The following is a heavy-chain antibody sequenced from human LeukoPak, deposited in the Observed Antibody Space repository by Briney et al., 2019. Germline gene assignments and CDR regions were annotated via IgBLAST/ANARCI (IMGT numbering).Heavy chain of an antibody. CDR3: ARNPYGTGHFDP. D-gene: IGHD2-8*02. CDR1: GYTFTTYD. Sequence: ASVKVSCKASGYTFTTYDINWVRQATGRGLEWLGWMSPNNGHTGYAQKFQGRVTLTRDTSINTAYMELSSLTSEDTAVYYCARNPYGTGHFDPWGQESLVTVSS. J-gene: IGHJ5*02. V-gene: IGHV1-8*01. CDR2: MSPNNGHT.